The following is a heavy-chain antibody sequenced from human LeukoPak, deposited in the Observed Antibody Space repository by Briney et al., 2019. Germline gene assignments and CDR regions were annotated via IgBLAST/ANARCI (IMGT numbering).Heavy chain of an antibody. CDR1: GYTFTGYY. Sequence: GASVKVSCKASGYTFTGYYMHWVRQAPGQGLEWMGWINPNSGGTNYAQKFQGRVTMTRDTSISTAYMELSRLRSDDTAVYCCARVVLGTSSHDAFDIWGQGTMVTVSS. CDR2: INPNSGGT. V-gene: IGHV1-2*02. J-gene: IGHJ3*02. D-gene: IGHD2-2*01. CDR3: ARVVLGTSSHDAFDI.